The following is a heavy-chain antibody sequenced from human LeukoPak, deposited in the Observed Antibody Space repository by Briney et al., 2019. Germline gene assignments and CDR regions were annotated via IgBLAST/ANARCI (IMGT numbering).Heavy chain of an antibody. CDR2: IYYSGST. Sequence: PSETLSLTCTVSGGSISSGGYYWSWIRQHPGKGLEWMGYIYYSGSTYYNPSLKSRVTISVDTSKNQFSLKLSSVTAADTAVYYCAREGGMAVRYFDFWGQGTLVTVSS. V-gene: IGHV4-31*03. D-gene: IGHD6-19*01. CDR1: GGSISSGGYY. J-gene: IGHJ4*02. CDR3: AREGGMAVRYFDF.